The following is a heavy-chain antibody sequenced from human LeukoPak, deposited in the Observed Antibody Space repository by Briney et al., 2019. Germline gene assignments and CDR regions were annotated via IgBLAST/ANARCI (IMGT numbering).Heavy chain of an antibody. CDR1: GGSFSGYY. CDR3: AGRYSSGWYYFDS. V-gene: IGHV4-34*01. Sequence: SETLSLTCAVYGGSFSGYYWSWIRQPPGKGLEWIGEINHSGSTNYNPSLKSRVTISVDTSKNQFSLKLSSVTAADTAVYYCAGRYSSGWYYFDSWGKGTLVTVSS. D-gene: IGHD6-19*01. CDR2: INHSGST. J-gene: IGHJ4*02.